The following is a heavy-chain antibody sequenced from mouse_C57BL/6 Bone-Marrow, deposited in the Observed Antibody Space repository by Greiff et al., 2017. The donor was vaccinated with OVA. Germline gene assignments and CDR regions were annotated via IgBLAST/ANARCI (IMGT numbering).Heavy chain of an antibody. Sequence: QVHVKQPGTELVKPGASVKLSCKASGYTFTSYWIHWVKQRPGQGLEWIGNINPSNGDSDYNEKFKSKATLTVDKSSSTAYMQLSSLTSEDSAVYYCARTITTVVEGDFDYWGQGTTLTVSS. CDR2: INPSNGDS. CDR3: ARTITTVVEGDFDY. D-gene: IGHD1-1*01. CDR1: GYTFTSYW. J-gene: IGHJ2*01. V-gene: IGHV1-53*01.